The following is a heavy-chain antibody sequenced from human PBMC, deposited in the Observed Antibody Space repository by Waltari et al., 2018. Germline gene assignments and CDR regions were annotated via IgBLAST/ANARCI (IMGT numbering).Heavy chain of an antibody. CDR3: ARGDGGSGLGASDI. CDR1: GFTFPTHG. D-gene: IGHD3-3*01. V-gene: IGHV3-33*01. J-gene: IGHJ3*02. CDR2: IWYDGSNK. Sequence: QVQLVESGGGVVQSGRSLRLSCVVSGFTFPTHGMNWVRQAPGKGLEWVAVIWYDGSNKNYVDSVKGRFTISRDNSKNTLYLEMNSLRAEDTAVYFCARGDGGSGLGASDIWGQGTMVTVSS.